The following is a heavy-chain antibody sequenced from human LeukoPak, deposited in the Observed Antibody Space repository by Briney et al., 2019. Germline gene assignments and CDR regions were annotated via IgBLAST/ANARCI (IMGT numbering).Heavy chain of an antibody. Sequence: SVKVSCKASGGTFSSYAISWVRQAPGQGLEWMGGIIPIFGTANYAQKFQGRVTITADESTSTAYMELSSLRSEDTAVYYCSRAGYVWGSYRSAPDAFDIWGQGTMVTVSS. CDR3: SRAGYVWGSYRSAPDAFDI. D-gene: IGHD3-16*02. J-gene: IGHJ3*02. CDR1: GGTFSSYA. V-gene: IGHV1-69*13. CDR2: IIPIFGTA.